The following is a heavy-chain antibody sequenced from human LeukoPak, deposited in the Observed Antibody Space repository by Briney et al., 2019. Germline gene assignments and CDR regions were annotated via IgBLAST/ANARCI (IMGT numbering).Heavy chain of an antibody. CDR2: IYYSGST. V-gene: IGHV4-39*07. CDR3: ARDTRGYSYGHYYYYYMDV. J-gene: IGHJ6*03. D-gene: IGHD5-18*01. Sequence: GSLRLSCAASGFTFSSYAMSWVRQAPGKGLEWVGSIYYSGSTYYNPSLRSRVTISVDTSKNQFSLKLSSVTAADTAVYYCARDTRGYSYGHYYYYYMDVWGKGTTVTVSS. CDR1: GFTFSSYA.